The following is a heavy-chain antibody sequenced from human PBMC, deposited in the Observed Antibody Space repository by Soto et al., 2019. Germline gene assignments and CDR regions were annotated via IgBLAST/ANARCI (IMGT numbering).Heavy chain of an antibody. V-gene: IGHV3-30*18. D-gene: IGHD4-17*01. CDR2: ISHDGSNK. CDR1: GFTFSSYG. Sequence: QVQLVESGGGVVQPGRSLRLSCAASGFTFSSYGMHWVRQAPGKGLEWVAVISHDGSNKYYADSVKGRFTISRDNSKNTLYLQMNSLRAEGTAVYYCAKESTVTDYYFDYWGQGTLVTVSS. CDR3: AKESTVTDYYFDY. J-gene: IGHJ4*02.